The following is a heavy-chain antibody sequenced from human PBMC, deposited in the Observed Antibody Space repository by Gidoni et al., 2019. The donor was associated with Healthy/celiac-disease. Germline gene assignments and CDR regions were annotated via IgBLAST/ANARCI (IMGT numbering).Heavy chain of an antibody. CDR3: ARTLGAWVYYFDY. V-gene: IGHV3-48*02. Sequence: EVQLVESGGGSVQPGGSLSLSCAACGCTFSSYSMHWVRQAPGKGLEWVSYISSSSSTIYYADSVKGRFTISRDNAKNSLYLQMNSLRDEDTAVYYCARTLGAWVYYFDYWGQGTLVTVSS. J-gene: IGHJ4*02. CDR2: ISSSSSTI. D-gene: IGHD3-16*01. CDR1: GCTFSSYS.